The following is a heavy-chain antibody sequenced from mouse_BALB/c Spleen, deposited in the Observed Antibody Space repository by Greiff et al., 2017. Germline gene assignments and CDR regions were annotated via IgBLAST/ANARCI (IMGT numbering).Heavy chain of an antibody. J-gene: IGHJ2*01. CDR3: ARGTMITTYFDY. CDR2: ISSGSSTI. D-gene: IGHD2-4*01. V-gene: IGHV5-17*02. CDR1: GFTFSSFG. Sequence: EVKVVESGGGLVQPGGSRKLSCAASGFTFSSFGMHWVRQAPEKGLEWVAYISSGSSTIYYADTVKGRFTISRDNPKNTLFLQMTSLRSEDTAMYYCARGTMITTYFDYWGQGTTLTVSS.